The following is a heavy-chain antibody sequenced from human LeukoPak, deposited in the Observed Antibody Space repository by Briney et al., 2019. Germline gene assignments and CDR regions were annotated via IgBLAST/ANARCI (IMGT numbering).Heavy chain of an antibody. J-gene: IGHJ4*02. CDR1: GYTFTGYY. Sequence: ASVKVSCKASGYTFTGYYMHWVRQAPGQGLEWMGWINPNSGGTNYAQKFQGRVTMTRDTSISTAYMELSRLRSDDTAVYYCARDTYYYDSSGYYYSRVIDYWGQGTLVTVSS. D-gene: IGHD3-22*01. V-gene: IGHV1-2*02. CDR3: ARDTYYYDSSGYYYSRVIDY. CDR2: INPNSGGT.